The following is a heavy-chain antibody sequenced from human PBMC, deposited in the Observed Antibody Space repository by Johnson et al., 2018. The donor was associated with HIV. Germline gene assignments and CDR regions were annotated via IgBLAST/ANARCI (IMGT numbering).Heavy chain of an antibody. CDR1: GFTFSSYA. CDR2: IYSGGTI. J-gene: IGHJ3*02. Sequence: EVQLVESGGGLVQPGGSLRLSCAASGFTFSSYAMSWVRQAPGKGLEWVSVIYSGGTIYYADAVKGRFTISRDNAKNSLYLQMNSLRAEDTAVYYCTRGLEGGAFDIWGQGTMVTVSS. D-gene: IGHD1-1*01. V-gene: IGHV3-48*04. CDR3: TRGLEGGAFDI.